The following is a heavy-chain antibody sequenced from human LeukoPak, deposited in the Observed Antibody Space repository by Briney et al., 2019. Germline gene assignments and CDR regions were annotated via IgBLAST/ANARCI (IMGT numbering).Heavy chain of an antibody. J-gene: IGHJ4*02. CDR2: IYPADSDT. CDR3: TRPVGRYFDY. D-gene: IGHD3-9*01. Sequence: GESLKISCKTSGYNFSTNWIGWVRQMPGKGLEWMGVIYPADSDTRYSPSFQGQVTISADKSITTAYLQWSSLKASDTAMYYCTRPVGRYFDYWGQGTLVTVSS. V-gene: IGHV5-51*01. CDR1: GYNFSTNW.